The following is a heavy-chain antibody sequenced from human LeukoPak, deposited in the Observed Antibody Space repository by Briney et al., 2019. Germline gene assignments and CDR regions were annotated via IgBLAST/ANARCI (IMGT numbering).Heavy chain of an antibody. D-gene: IGHD2-21*02. CDR1: GFTFSTYW. V-gene: IGHV3-7*01. J-gene: IGHJ4*02. Sequence: GGSLRLSCAASGFTFSTYWMNWFRQAPGKGLEWVGNINQDASEVNYVDSVRGRFTISRDNAKNSLHLQMNSLRAEDTAVYYCATDRDNSDWQKRFDSWGQGTLVTVSS. CDR3: ATDRDNSDWQKRFDS. CDR2: INQDASEV.